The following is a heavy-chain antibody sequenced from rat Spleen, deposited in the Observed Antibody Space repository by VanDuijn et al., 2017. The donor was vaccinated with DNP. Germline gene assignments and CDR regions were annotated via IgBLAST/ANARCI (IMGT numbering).Heavy chain of an antibody. V-gene: IGHV5-7*01. J-gene: IGHJ2*01. D-gene: IGHD1-12*02. CDR1: GFTFSDYY. CDR3: ARHGNGTYYYDY. CDR2: SSYDGSST. Sequence: EVQLVESGGGLVQPGRSLKLSCAASGFTFSDYYMAWVRQAPTEGLECVATSSYDGSSTYYRDSVKGRFTISRDNGKSTLYLQMDSLRSEDTATYYCARHGNGTYYYDYWGQGVMVTVSS.